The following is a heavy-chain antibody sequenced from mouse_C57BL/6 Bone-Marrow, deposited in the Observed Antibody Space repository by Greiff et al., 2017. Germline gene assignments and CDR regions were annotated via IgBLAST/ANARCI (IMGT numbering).Heavy chain of an antibody. CDR3: ARGTYYYDSSRFDY. J-gene: IGHJ2*01. V-gene: IGHV8-8*01. CDR2: IWWDDDK. Sequence: QVTLKVSGPGILQPSPTLSLTCSFSGFSLSTFGMGVGWIRQPSGKGLEWLAHIWWDDDKYYKPALKSRITISKDTSKNQVFRKIANVDTADTATYYCARGTYYYDSSRFDYWGQGTTLTVSS. D-gene: IGHD1-1*01. CDR1: GFSLSTFGMG.